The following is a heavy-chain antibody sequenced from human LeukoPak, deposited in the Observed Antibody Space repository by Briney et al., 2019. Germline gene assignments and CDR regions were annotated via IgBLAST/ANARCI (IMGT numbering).Heavy chain of an antibody. J-gene: IGHJ4*02. CDR3: ARAVYYYDSSGYYYGY. V-gene: IGHV3-7*01. D-gene: IGHD3-22*01. CDR2: IKQDGSEK. Sequence: GGSLRLSCAASGFTFSSYWMSWVRQAPGKGLERVANIKQDGSEKYYVDSVKGRFTISRDNAKNSLYLQMNSLRAEDTAVYYCARAVYYYDSSGYYYGYWGQGTLVTVSS. CDR1: GFTFSSYW.